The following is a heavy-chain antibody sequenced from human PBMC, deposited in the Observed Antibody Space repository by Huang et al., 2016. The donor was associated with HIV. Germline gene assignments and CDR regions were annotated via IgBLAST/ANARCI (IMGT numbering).Heavy chain of an antibody. D-gene: IGHD2-15*01. Sequence: QVQLQESGPGPVKPSQTLSLTCTVSGDSISRGGYLWSWIRQSPGKGLEWIGSIYYTGNTSYTPSLRSRVSMSVDTSKNPFSLRLTSVTAEDTAVYYCARDRITQCNGGRCYSDWSDPWGQGTLVIVSS. CDR2: IYYTGNT. CDR3: ARDRITQCNGGRCYSDWSDP. J-gene: IGHJ5*02. CDR1: GDSISRGGYL. V-gene: IGHV4-30-4*08.